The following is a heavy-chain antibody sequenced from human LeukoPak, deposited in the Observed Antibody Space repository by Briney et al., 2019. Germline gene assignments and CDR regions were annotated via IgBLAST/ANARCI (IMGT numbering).Heavy chain of an antibody. Sequence: GGSLRLSCAASGFHFSSYGMHWVRQAPGKGLEWVAVISYDGSDKYYADSVKGRFTISRDNPKSTLYLQMNSLRGEDTAVYYCAKAVGSNSWYSNSWGQGTLVTVSS. J-gene: IGHJ4*02. D-gene: IGHD2-2*01. CDR1: GFHFSSYG. CDR3: AKAVGSNSWYSNS. V-gene: IGHV3-30*18. CDR2: ISYDGSDK.